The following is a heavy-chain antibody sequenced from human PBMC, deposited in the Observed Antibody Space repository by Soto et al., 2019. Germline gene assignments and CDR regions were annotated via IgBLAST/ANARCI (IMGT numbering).Heavy chain of an antibody. CDR3: ARPVSGWYVAPFDY. CDR2: ISYDGSNK. V-gene: IGHV3-30*03. CDR1: GFTFSSYG. Sequence: AGGSLRLSCAASGFTFSSYGMHWVRQAPGKGLEWVAVISYDGSNKYYADSVKGRFTISRDNSKNTLYLQMNSLRAEDTAVYYCARPVSGWYVAPFDYWGQGTLVTVSS. J-gene: IGHJ4*02. D-gene: IGHD6-19*01.